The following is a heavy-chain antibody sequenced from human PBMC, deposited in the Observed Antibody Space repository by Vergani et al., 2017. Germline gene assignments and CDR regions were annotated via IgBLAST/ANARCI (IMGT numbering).Heavy chain of an antibody. CDR2: INPDGSER. Sequence: EVQLVESGGGLVQPGGSLRLSCSASGFIFSKFWMDWVRQAPGKGLEWVANINPDGSERKSKDSLKGRITISRDNAKDSVILEINSLRADDTGVYYCVREAHAFDFWGQGVLVTVS. J-gene: IGHJ4*02. CDR3: VREAHAFDF. V-gene: IGHV3-7*01. CDR1: GFIFSKFW.